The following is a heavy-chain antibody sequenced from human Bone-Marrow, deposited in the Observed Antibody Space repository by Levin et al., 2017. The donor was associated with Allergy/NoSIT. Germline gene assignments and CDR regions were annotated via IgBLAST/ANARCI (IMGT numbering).Heavy chain of an antibody. CDR2: IYHSGST. V-gene: IGHV4-4*02. D-gene: IGHD3-22*01. CDR3: ARSRDYYDSSGYSDAFDI. CDR1: GGSISSSNW. Sequence: SCAVSGGSISSSNWWSWVRQPPGKGLEWIGEIYHSGSTNYNPSLKSRVTISVDKSKNQFSLKLSSVTAADTAVYYCARSRDYYDSSGYSDAFDIWGQGTMVTVSS. J-gene: IGHJ3*02.